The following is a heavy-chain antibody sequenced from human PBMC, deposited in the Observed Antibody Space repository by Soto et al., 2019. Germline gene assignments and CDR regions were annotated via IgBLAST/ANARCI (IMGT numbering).Heavy chain of an antibody. D-gene: IGHD3-9*01. V-gene: IGHV3-30*18. CDR2: ISYDGSNK. CDR1: GFTFSSYG. Sequence: GGSLRLSCAASGFTFSSYGMHWVRQAPGKGLEWVAVISYDGSNKYYADSVKGRFTISRDNSKNTLYLQMNSLRAEDTAVYYCAKGEELLRYFDWQLPAAPGYWGQGTLVTVSS. J-gene: IGHJ4*02. CDR3: AKGEELLRYFDWQLPAAPGY.